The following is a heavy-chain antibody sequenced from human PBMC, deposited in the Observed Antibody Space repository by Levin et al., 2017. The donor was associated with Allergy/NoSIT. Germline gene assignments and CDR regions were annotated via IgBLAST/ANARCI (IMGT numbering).Heavy chain of an antibody. CDR1: GFTFSSYA. J-gene: IGHJ4*02. Sequence: GESLKITCVASGFTFSSYAMHWVRQAPGKGLEYVSGISTNGGNTYSANSVKGRFTISRDNSMNTLYLQMGSLRAEDMAVYYCARSMRTGTNRLPDYWGQGTLVTVSS. V-gene: IGHV3-64*01. CDR2: ISTNGGNT. D-gene: IGHD1-1*01. CDR3: ARSMRTGTNRLPDY.